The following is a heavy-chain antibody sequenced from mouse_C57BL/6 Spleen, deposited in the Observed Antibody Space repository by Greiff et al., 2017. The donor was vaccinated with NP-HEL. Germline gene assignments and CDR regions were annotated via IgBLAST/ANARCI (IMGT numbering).Heavy chain of an antibody. CDR2: ISSGGSYT. V-gene: IGHV5-6*01. CDR1: GFTFSSYG. J-gene: IGHJ2*01. Sequence: EVHLVESGGDLVKPGGSLKLSCAASGFTFSSYGMSWVRQTPDKRLEWVATISSGGSYTYYPDSVKGRFTISRDNAKNTLYLQMSSLKSEDTAMYYCARQGDYDDGFDYWGQGTTLTVSS. CDR3: ARQGDYDDGFDY. D-gene: IGHD2-4*01.